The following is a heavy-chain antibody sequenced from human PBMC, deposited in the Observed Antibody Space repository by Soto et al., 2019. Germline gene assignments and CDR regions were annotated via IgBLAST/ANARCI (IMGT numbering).Heavy chain of an antibody. CDR1: GFTFSSYS. V-gene: IGHV3-21*01. CDR3: ARDGLTGRGSGLTLTDAFDI. D-gene: IGHD3-10*01. CDR2: ISSSSSYI. J-gene: IGHJ3*02. Sequence: GGSLRLSCAASGFTFSSYSMNWVRQAPGKGLEWVSSISSSSSYIYYADSVKGRFTISRDNAKNSLYLQMNSLRAEDTAVYYCARDGLTGRGSGLTLTDAFDIWGQGTMVTVSS.